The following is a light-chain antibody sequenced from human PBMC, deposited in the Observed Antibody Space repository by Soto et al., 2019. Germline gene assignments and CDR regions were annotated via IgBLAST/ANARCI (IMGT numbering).Light chain of an antibody. J-gene: IGKJ1*01. CDR3: QHYNNWQT. Sequence: EIVMTQSPATLSVSPGERATLSCRASQSVSSNLAWYQQKPGQAPRFLIYGASTRATGIPARFSGSGSGTEFNLTISSLQSVDFAVYYCQHYNNWQTFGQGTKVEIK. CDR2: GAS. V-gene: IGKV3-15*01. CDR1: QSVSSN.